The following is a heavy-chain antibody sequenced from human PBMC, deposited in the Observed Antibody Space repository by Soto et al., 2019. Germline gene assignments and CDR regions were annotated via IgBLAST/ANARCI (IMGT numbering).Heavy chain of an antibody. J-gene: IGHJ4*02. V-gene: IGHV4-34*01. D-gene: IGHD6-13*01. CDR3: ARIGSWHGVFES. CDR1: GGSFSGYY. CDR2: IDHSGTA. Sequence: PSETLSLTWAVYGGSFSGYYWSWIRQPPGKGLEYIGEIDHSGTANYNPSLESRVTISVDTSSNRFSLTLNSVTAADAAVYYCARIGSWHGVFESLGQGILVTVSS.